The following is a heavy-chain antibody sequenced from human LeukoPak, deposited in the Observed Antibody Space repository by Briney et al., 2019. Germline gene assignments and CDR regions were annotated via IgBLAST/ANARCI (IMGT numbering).Heavy chain of an antibody. J-gene: IGHJ4*02. V-gene: IGHV3-23*01. CDR1: GFTFSNYA. CDR3: AKSYCSSTSCYAHFDY. CDR2: ISGSGGST. Sequence: PGGSLRLSCAASGFTFSNYAMNWVRQAPGKGLEWVSAISGSGGSTYYADSVKGRFTISRDNSKNTLYLQMNSLRAEDTAVYYCAKSYCSSTSCYAHFDYWGQGTLVTVSS. D-gene: IGHD2-2*01.